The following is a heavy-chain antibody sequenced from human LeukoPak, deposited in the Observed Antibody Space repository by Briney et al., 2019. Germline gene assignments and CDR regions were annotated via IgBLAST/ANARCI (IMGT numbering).Heavy chain of an antibody. CDR3: ERDSSSSYFYYYGMDV. Sequence: GGSLRLSCAASGFTFSGYSMNWVRQAPGKGLEWVSSISSTSSYIYYADSVKGRFTISRDNAKNSLYLQMNSLRAEDTAVYYCERDSSSSYFYYYGMDVWGQGTTVTVSS. V-gene: IGHV3-21*01. D-gene: IGHD6-6*01. J-gene: IGHJ6*02. CDR2: ISSTSSYI. CDR1: GFTFSGYS.